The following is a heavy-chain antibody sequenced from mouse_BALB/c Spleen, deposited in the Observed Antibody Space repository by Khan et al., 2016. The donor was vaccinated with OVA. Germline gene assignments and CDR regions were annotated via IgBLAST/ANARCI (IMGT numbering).Heavy chain of an antibody. V-gene: IGHV2-2*01. J-gene: IGHJ3*01. CDR2: IWSGGST. CDR3: ARNSYMYDFTY. Sequence: QVQLQQSGPGLVQPSQSLSITCTVSGFSLTTYGVHWVRQSPGKGLEWLGVIWSGGSTDYNAPFMSRLSISKDNSKSQVFFEMNSLQADDTAVYYCARNSYMYDFTYWGQGTLVTVSA. D-gene: IGHD2-14*01. CDR1: GFSLTTYG.